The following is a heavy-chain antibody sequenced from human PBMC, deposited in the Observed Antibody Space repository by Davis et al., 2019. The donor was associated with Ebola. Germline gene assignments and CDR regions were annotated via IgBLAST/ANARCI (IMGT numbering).Heavy chain of an antibody. CDR1: GFTFSSYA. J-gene: IGHJ4*02. V-gene: IGHV3-23*01. CDR2: ISGSGGST. Sequence: GESLKISCAASGFTFSSYAMSWVRQAPGKGLEWVSAISGSGGSTYYADSVKGRFTISRDNSKNTLYLQMNSLRAEDTAVYYCARDWDYFDYWGQGTLVTVSS. D-gene: IGHD3-16*01. CDR3: ARDWDYFDY.